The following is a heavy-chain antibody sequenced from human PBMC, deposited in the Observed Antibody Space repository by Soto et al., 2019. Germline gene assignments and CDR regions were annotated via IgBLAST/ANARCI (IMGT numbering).Heavy chain of an antibody. V-gene: IGHV1-18*01. J-gene: IGHJ6*03. CDR2: ISANNGNT. CDR1: GYTFTSYV. Sequence: ASVKVSCKASGYTFTSYVISWVRQAPGQGLEWMGWISANNGNTDYAQKLQGRVTMTTNTSISTAYMELSGLRSEDTAVYYCARVLRYCSSTSCHPQYYYYYMDVWGKGTTVTVSS. D-gene: IGHD2-2*01. CDR3: ARVLRYCSSTSCHPQYYYYYMDV.